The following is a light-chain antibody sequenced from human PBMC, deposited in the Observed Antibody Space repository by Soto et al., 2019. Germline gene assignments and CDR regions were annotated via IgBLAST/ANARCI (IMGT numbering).Light chain of an antibody. Sequence: DIHLTQSPSFLSASVGDRVTTTCRASRDIEAYLNWYQQKPGKAPELLIYAASNSQTGVPSRFRGGGSGTDFTLTISSLHPEDFATYYCQQSDSTPFTFGPGTRVDFK. J-gene: IGKJ3*01. CDR2: AAS. V-gene: IGKV1-39*01. CDR3: QQSDSTPFT. CDR1: RDIEAY.